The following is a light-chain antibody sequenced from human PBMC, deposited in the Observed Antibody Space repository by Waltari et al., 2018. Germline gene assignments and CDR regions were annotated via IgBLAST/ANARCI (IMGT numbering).Light chain of an antibody. V-gene: IGLV4-69*01. J-gene: IGLJ2*01. CDR1: SGHTDSA. CDR2: HNSDGSH. CDR3: QTWGTGGQI. Sequence: VLTQSPSVSSSLGAPVQITCTPHSGHTDSALAWHPQQPGRGPRYLMKHNSDGSHIRAYGIPDRFSASSSGAERYLTISSLQSDDEADYFSQTWGTGGQIFGGGTSLTVL.